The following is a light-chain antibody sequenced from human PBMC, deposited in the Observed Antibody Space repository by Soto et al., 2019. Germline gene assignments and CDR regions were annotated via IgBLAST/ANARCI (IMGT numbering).Light chain of an antibody. CDR3: AAWDDSLSGFV. CDR1: SSNIGSNT. J-gene: IGLJ1*01. CDR2: SNN. V-gene: IGLV1-44*01. Sequence: QLVLTQPPSASGTPGQRVTISCSGSSSNIGSNTVNWYQQLPGTAPKVLIYSNNQRPSGVPDRFSGSKSGTAASLAISGLQSEDEXDYYCAAWDDSLSGFVFGAGTKVTVL.